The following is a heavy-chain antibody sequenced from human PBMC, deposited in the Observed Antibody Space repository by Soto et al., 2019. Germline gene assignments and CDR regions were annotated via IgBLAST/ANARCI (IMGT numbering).Heavy chain of an antibody. V-gene: IGHV3-64*01. CDR3: ARVGPDHKQAFEI. J-gene: IGHJ3*02. CDR2: TTSDGGNT. Sequence: EVQLVESGGGLVQPGGSLRLSCEASGFTFSGNAMHWVRQAPGKGLEYVSSTTSDGGNTYYANSVKGRFTISRDNSKNTLYLQLGSLSADDTAVYFCARVGPDHKQAFEIWGQGTMVTVSS. D-gene: IGHD3-10*01. CDR1: GFTFSGNA.